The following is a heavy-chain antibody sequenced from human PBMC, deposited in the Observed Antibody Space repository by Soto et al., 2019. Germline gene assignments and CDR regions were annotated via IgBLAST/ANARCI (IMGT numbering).Heavy chain of an antibody. CDR1: GFTFSSYA. J-gene: IGHJ2*01. V-gene: IGHV3-23*01. Sequence: EVQLLESGGGLVQPGGSLRLSCAASGFTFSSYAMYWVRQAPGKGLEWVPVISGSGGSTYYADSVKGRFTISRDNSKSTLYLQMNSLRAEDTAVYYCAKDESRRNRRYFDLGGRGTLVTVSS. D-gene: IGHD4-4*01. CDR3: AKDESRRNRRYFDL. CDR2: ISGSGGST.